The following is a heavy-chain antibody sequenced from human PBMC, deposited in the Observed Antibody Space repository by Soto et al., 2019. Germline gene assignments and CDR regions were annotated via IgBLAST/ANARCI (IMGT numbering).Heavy chain of an antibody. Sequence: GGSLRLSCAASGFTFSSYAMSWVRQAPGKGLEWVSAISGNGGSTYYADSVKGRFTISRDNSKNTLYLQMNSLRAEDTAVYYCARESYMVRGVTGNWFDPWGQGTLVTVSS. D-gene: IGHD3-10*01. J-gene: IGHJ5*02. CDR3: ARESYMVRGVTGNWFDP. CDR2: ISGNGGST. CDR1: GFTFSSYA. V-gene: IGHV3-23*01.